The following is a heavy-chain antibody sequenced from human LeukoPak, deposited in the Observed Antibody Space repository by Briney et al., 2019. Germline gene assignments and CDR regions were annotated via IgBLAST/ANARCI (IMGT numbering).Heavy chain of an antibody. CDR1: GFTFSSYR. V-gene: IGHV3-74*01. CDR2: IKSDGSTT. CDR3: ARVVDTHFDY. D-gene: IGHD5-18*01. Sequence: PGGSLRLSCAASGFTFSSYRMHWVHQAPGKGLVWVSRIKSDGSTTTYADSVKGRFTISRDNAKNTLYLQMNSLRAEDTAVYYCARVVDTHFDYWGQGTLVTVSS. J-gene: IGHJ4*02.